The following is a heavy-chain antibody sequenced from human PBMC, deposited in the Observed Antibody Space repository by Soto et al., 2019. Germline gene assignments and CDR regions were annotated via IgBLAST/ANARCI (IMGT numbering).Heavy chain of an antibody. D-gene: IGHD6-19*01. CDR2: ISYDGSNK. CDR3: ARVGIEVAGPYYFDY. Sequence: QVQLVESGGGVVQPGRSLRLSCAASGFTFSSYAMHWVRQAPGKGLEWVAVISYDGSNKYYADSVKSRFTISRHNSKNTVYLTMNGLRADNTAVYYCARVGIEVAGPYYFDYWGHGTMIIVST. V-gene: IGHV3-30-3*01. CDR1: GFTFSSYA. J-gene: IGHJ4*01.